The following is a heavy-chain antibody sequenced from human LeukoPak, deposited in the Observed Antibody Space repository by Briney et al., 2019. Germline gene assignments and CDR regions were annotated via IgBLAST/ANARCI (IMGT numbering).Heavy chain of an antibody. CDR3: ARVPPRPYAFDI. CDR2: IYYSGST. J-gene: IGHJ3*02. V-gene: IGHV4-31*03. CDR1: GGSISSGGYY. Sequence: SQTLSLTCTVSGGSISSGGYYWRWIRQHPGKGLEWIGYIYYSGSTYYNPSLKSRVTISVDTSKNQFSLKLSSVTAADTAVYYCARVPPRPYAFDIWGQGTMVTVSS.